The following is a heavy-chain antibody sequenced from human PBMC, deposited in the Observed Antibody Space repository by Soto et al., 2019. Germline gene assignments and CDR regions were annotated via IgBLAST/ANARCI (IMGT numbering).Heavy chain of an antibody. V-gene: IGHV4-34*01. CDR3: ATTRGICGGGSCYGDYYYGLDV. Sequence: PSETLSLTCAVYGGSFSGYYWSWIRQPPGKGLEWIGEINHSGSTNYNPSLKSRVTISVDTSKNQFSLRLSSVTAADTAVYYCATTRGICGGGSCYGDYYYGLDVWGQGTTVTVSS. D-gene: IGHD2-15*01. J-gene: IGHJ6*02. CDR1: GGSFSGYY. CDR2: INHSGST.